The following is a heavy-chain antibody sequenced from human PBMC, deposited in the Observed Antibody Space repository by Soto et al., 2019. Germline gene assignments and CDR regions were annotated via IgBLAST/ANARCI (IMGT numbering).Heavy chain of an antibody. D-gene: IGHD6-19*01. CDR2: TYYRSKWYN. CDR3: ARWGHSSGSDEGYYYYYGMDV. Sequence: QTLSLIFAISGDSVSINSAAWNWIRQSPSRGLEWLGRTYYRSKWYNDYAVSVKSRITINPDTSKNQFSLQLNSVTPEDTAVYYCARWGHSSGSDEGYYYYYGMDVWGQGTTVTVSS. V-gene: IGHV6-1*01. J-gene: IGHJ6*02. CDR1: GDSVSINSAA.